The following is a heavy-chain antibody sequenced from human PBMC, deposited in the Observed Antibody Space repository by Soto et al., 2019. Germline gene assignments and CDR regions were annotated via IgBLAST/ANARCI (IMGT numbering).Heavy chain of an antibody. CDR3: ARQGEGVVVPAAAYNWFDP. CDR1: GGSISSSSYY. D-gene: IGHD2-2*01. CDR2: IYYSGST. V-gene: IGHV4-39*01. Sequence: SETLSLTCTVSGGSISSSSYYWGWIRQPPGKGLEWIGSIYYSGSTYYNPSLKSRVTISVDTSKNQFSLKLSSVTAADTAVYYCARQGEGVVVPAAAYNWFDPWGQGTLVTVSS. J-gene: IGHJ5*02.